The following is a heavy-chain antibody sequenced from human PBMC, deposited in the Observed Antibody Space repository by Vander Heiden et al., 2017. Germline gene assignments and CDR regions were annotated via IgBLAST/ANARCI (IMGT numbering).Heavy chain of an antibody. V-gene: IGHV3-33*01. Sequence: QVQLVESGGGVVQPGRSLRLSCAASGFTFSSYGMHWVRQAPGKGLGWVAVIWYDGSNKYYADSVKGRFTISRDNSKNTLYLQMNSLRAEDTAVYYCARDFYYYYGMDVWGQGTTVTVSS. CDR1: GFTFSSYG. J-gene: IGHJ6*02. CDR3: ARDFYYYYGMDV. CDR2: IWYDGSNK.